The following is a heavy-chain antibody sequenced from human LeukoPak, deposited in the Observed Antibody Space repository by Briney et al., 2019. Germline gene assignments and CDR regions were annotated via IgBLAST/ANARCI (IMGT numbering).Heavy chain of an antibody. J-gene: IGHJ5*02. V-gene: IGHV3-66*01. D-gene: IGHD3-10*01. CDR1: GFTVSSNY. CDR2: IYSGGST. Sequence: GGSLRLSCAASGFTVSSNYMSWVRQAPGKGLEWVSVIYSGGSTYYADSVKGRFTISRDNSKNTLYLQMSSLRAEDTAVYYCVKTMVRGAILGWFDPWGQGTLVTVSS. CDR3: VKTMVRGAILGWFDP.